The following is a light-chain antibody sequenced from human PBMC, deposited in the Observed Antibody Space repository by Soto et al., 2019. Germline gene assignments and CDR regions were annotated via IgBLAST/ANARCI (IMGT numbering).Light chain of an antibody. CDR3: QQYNDWPPGLT. CDR2: GAS. CDR1: QSVGSN. V-gene: IGKV3-15*01. Sequence: ETVMTQSPATLSVSPGERVSLSCRASQSVGSNLAWYQQKPGQAPRLLIYGASTRATGTPGRYSGSGSGTGYTLVICRLQSDDFAVYYCQQYNDWPPGLTFGGGTKVEI. J-gene: IGKJ4*01.